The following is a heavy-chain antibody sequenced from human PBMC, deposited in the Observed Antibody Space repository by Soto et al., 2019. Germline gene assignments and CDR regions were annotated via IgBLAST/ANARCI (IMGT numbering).Heavy chain of an antibody. CDR2: IDHSGST. CDR1: GGSFSAYY. CDR3: VRGLRYSGMDV. V-gene: IGHV4-34*01. D-gene: IGHD2-15*01. Sequence: QVQLQQWGAGLLKPSETLSLTCAVNGGSFSAYYWTWIRQHPGRGLEWIGEIDHSGSTNYNPSLESRVTISTDTAKNRFSLNVTSVAAADTSVYYCVRGLRYSGMDVWGQGTTVTVS. J-gene: IGHJ6*02.